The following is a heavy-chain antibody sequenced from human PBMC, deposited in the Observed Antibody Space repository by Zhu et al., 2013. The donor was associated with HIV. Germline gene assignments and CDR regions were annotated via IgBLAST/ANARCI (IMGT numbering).Heavy chain of an antibody. V-gene: IGHV1-18*01. J-gene: IGHJ4*02. CDR2: ISAYNGNT. CDR1: GYTFTTYG. D-gene: IGHD4-4*01. Sequence: QVQLVQSGAEVKKPGASVKVSCKASGYTFTTYGITWVRQAPGQGLEWIGWISAYNGNTIYAQKLQGRVTMTTDTSTSTAYMELRSLGSDDTAVYYCARDLRVPYSEYGGDYWGQGTLVTVSS. CDR3: ARDLRVPYSEYGGDY.